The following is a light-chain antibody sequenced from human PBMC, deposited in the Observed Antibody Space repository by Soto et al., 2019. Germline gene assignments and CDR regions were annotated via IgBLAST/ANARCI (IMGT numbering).Light chain of an antibody. CDR1: QSIGSW. Sequence: GDRVTITCRASQSIGSWLAWYQQKPGKAPKVMIYDASSLESGVPSRFSGSGFGTEFTLSISSLQPDDFAVYYCQQYDNSLTWTFGQGTKVDIK. J-gene: IGKJ1*01. CDR2: DAS. V-gene: IGKV1-5*01. CDR3: QQYDNSLTWT.